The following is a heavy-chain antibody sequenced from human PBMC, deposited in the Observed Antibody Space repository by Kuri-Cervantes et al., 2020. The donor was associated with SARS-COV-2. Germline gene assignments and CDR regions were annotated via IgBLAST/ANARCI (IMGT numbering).Heavy chain of an antibody. CDR3: ARLKRGSNWFDP. D-gene: IGHD2-15*01. CDR1: GGSISSSSYY. V-gene: IGHV4-39*01. Sequence: ESLKISCTVSGGSISSSSYYWGWIRQPPGKGLEWIGSIYYSGSTYYNPSLKSRVTISVDTSKNQFSLKLSSVTAADTAVYYCARLKRGSNWFDPWGQGTLVTVSS. CDR2: IYYSGST. J-gene: IGHJ5*02.